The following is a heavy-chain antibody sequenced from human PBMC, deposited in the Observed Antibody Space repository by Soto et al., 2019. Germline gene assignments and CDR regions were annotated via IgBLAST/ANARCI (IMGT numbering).Heavy chain of an antibody. J-gene: IGHJ5*02. CDR2: IYYSGST. Sequence: ASETLSLTCTVSGGAISGGDYYWSWIRQPPGKGLEWIGYIYYSGSTYCNPSLKSRVTISVDTSKNQLSLKLSSVTAADTAVYYCARTAENNWFDPWGQGTLVTVSS. CDR3: ARTAENNWFDP. V-gene: IGHV4-30-4*01. CDR1: GGAISGGDYY. D-gene: IGHD6-19*01.